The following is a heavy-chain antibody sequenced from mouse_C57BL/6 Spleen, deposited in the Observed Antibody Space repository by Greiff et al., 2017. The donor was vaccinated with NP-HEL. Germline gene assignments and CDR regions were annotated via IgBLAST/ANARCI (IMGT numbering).Heavy chain of an antibody. Sequence: QVQLQQSGAELARPGASVKLSCKASGYTFTSYGISWVKQRTGQGLEWIGEIYPRSGNTYYNEKFKGKATLTADKSSSTAYMELRSLTSEDSAVYFCARSEFITTVVATNYFDYWGQGTTLTVSS. CDR1: GYTFTSYG. V-gene: IGHV1-81*01. CDR2: IYPRSGNT. CDR3: ARSEFITTVVATNYFDY. J-gene: IGHJ2*01. D-gene: IGHD1-1*01.